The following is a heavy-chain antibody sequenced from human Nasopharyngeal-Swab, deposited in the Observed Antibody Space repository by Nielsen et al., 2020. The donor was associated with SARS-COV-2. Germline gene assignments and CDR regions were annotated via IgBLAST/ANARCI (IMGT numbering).Heavy chain of an antibody. J-gene: IGHJ4*02. CDR3: ARELVGPQIAVAGTIDY. V-gene: IGHV7-4-1*02. CDR1: GYTFTSYA. D-gene: IGHD6-19*01. CDR2: INTNTGNP. Sequence: ASVKVSCKASGYTFTSYAMNWVRQAPGQGLEWMGWINTNTGNPTYAQGFTGRFVFSLDASVSTAYLQTSSLKAEDTAVYYCARELVGPQIAVAGTIDYWGQGTLVTVSS.